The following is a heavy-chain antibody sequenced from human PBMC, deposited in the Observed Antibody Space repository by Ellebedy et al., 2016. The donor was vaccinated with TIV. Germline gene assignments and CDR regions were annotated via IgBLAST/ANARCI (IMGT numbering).Heavy chain of an antibody. CDR3: AKDWRGDCNDGSCYPPHL. CDR2: IKSNTDGGTT. Sequence: PGGSLRLSCSASGFTFSSAWMSWVRQAPGKGLEWVGRIKSNTDGGTTDYTAPVKGRFTISRDDSKNTLYLQMNSLRAEDTAIYYCAKDWRGDCNDGSCYPPHLWGRGTLVTVSS. CDR1: GFTFSSAW. D-gene: IGHD2-15*01. J-gene: IGHJ2*01. V-gene: IGHV3-15*01.